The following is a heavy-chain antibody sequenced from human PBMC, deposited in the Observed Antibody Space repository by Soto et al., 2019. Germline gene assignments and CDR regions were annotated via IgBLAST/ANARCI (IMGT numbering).Heavy chain of an antibody. V-gene: IGHV4-34*01. J-gene: IGHJ6*03. CDR1: GGSFSGYY. CDR3: ARGYRYYGSGSYHKYYYYMDV. CDR2: INHSGST. Sequence: SETLSLTCAVYGGSFSGYYWSWIRQPPGKGLEWIGEINHSGSTNYNPSLKSRVTISVDTSKNQFSLKPSSVTAADTAVYYCARGYRYYGSGSYHKYYYYMDVWGKGTTVTVSS. D-gene: IGHD3-10*01.